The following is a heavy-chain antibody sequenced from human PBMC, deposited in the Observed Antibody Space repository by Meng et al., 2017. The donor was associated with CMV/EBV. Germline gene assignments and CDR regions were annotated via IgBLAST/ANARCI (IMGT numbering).Heavy chain of an antibody. CDR1: GFTFSNYW. CDR3: AKSYELRPSYGMDV. Sequence: GESLKISCAASGFTFSNYWMTWVRRAPGKGLEWVSAISGSGGSTYYADSVKGRFTISRDNSKNTLYLQMNSLRAEDTAVYYCAKSYELRPSYGMDVWGQGTTVTVSS. CDR2: ISGSGGST. J-gene: IGHJ6*02. D-gene: IGHD1-7*01. V-gene: IGHV3-23*01.